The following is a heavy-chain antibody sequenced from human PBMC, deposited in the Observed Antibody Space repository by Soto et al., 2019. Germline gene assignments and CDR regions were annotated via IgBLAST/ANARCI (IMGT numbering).Heavy chain of an antibody. CDR3: ARWSYLDY. V-gene: IGHV3-23*01. J-gene: IGHJ4*02. Sequence: PGGSLRLSCAASGFSFGSYALSWVRQVPGKGLEWVSTISGSDGKTFYADSVKGRFSISRDTSQNTLYLQMNSLRAGDTAIYYCARWSYLDYWGQGARVTVYS. CDR2: ISGSDGKT. D-gene: IGHD3-3*01. CDR1: GFSFGSYA.